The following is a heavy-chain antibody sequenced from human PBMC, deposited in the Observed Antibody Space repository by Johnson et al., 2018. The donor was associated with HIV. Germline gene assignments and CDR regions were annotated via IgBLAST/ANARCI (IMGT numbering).Heavy chain of an antibody. D-gene: IGHD6-13*01. V-gene: IGHV3-15*01. CDR2: IKRKSDGETT. J-gene: IGHJ3*02. CDR3: TTDKAAAAGNRAPLFDAFDI. CDR1: GFTFSDAW. Sequence: VQLVESGGGLVKPGGSLRLSCAVSGFTFSDAWMSWVRQAPGQGLEWVGRIKRKSDGETTDYAAPVKGRSTISRDDSKNTLYLQMNSLKTEDTAVYYCTTDKAAAAGNRAPLFDAFDIWGQGTMVTVSS.